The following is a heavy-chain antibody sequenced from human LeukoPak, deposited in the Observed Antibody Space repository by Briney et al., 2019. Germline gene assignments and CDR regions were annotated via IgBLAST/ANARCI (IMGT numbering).Heavy chain of an antibody. Sequence: GGSLRLSCAASGFPFSTYCMNWVRQAPGKGLEWVSSISSSSDYIYYADSVKGRFTVSRDNAKSSLYLQMNSLRAEDSAVYYCTIDFVPDTMSYSLDIWPQDTMVSVFS. D-gene: IGHD3-10*02. J-gene: IGHJ3*02. CDR1: GFPFSTYC. CDR2: ISSSSDYI. CDR3: TIDFVPDTMSYSLDI. V-gene: IGHV3-21*01.